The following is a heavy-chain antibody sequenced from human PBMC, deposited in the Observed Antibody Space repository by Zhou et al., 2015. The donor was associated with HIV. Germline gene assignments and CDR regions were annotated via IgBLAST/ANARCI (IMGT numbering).Heavy chain of an antibody. CDR3: ARRSDISDFFDY. CDR1: GGTFSSYA. CDR2: IIPIFGTA. Sequence: QVLLVQSGAEVKKPGSSVKVSCEASGGTFSSYAISWVRQAPGQGLEWMGGIIPIFGTANYAQKFQGRVTITADRSTNTAYMELRSLTFDDTAVYYCARRSDISDFFDYWGQGTLVTVSS. J-gene: IGHJ4*02. D-gene: IGHD3-3*02. V-gene: IGHV1-69*06.